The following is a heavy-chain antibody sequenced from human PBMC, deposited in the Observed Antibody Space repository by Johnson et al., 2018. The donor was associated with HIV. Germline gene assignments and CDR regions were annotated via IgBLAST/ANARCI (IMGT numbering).Heavy chain of an antibody. Sequence: VQLVESGGGVVRPGGSLRLSCAASGFTFDDYGMSWVRQAPGKGLEWVSNINWNGGSTGYADSVKGRFTISRDNAKNSLYVQMNSLRAEDTALYYCARECGYYDSSGYYSGGSDAFDIWGQGTMVTVSS. D-gene: IGHD3-22*01. V-gene: IGHV3-20*04. CDR3: ARECGYYDSSGYYSGGSDAFDI. CDR1: GFTFDDYG. J-gene: IGHJ3*02. CDR2: INWNGGST.